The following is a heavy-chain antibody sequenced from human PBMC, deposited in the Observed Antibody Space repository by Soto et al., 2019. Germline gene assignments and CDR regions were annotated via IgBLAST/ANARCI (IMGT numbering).Heavy chain of an antibody. D-gene: IGHD3-22*01. V-gene: IGHV5-51*01. CDR2: IYPGDADT. Sequence: PGESLKISCKGSGDSFTRDWIGWVRQMPGKGLEWMGIIYPGDADTRYSPSFQGQVTIPADKSIRTSYLQWSSLKASDTAMYYCARRRYYYDSSGYSYFFDYWGQGTLVTVSS. J-gene: IGHJ4*02. CDR1: GDSFTRDW. CDR3: ARRRYYYDSSGYSYFFDY.